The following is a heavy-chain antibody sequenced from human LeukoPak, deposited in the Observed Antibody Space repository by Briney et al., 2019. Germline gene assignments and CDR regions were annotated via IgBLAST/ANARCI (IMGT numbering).Heavy chain of an antibody. J-gene: IGHJ5*02. CDR2: INSDGSST. CDR3: ARDWVPAAPQTTNWFDP. D-gene: IGHD2-2*01. Sequence: PGGSLRLSCAASGFTFSAYWMHWVRQAPGKGLVWVSRINSDGSSTNHADSVKGRFTISRDNAKNTLYLQMNSLRAEDTAVYYCARDWVPAAPQTTNWFDPWGQGTLVIVSS. V-gene: IGHV3-74*01. CDR1: GFTFSAYW.